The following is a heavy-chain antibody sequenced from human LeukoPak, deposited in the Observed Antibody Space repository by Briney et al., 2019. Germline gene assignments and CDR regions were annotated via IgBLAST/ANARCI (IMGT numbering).Heavy chain of an antibody. CDR1: GYTFTTYG. CDR2: ISAYNGNT. D-gene: IGHD6-13*01. Sequence: ASVTVSCKASGYTFTTYGISWVRQAPGQGLEWMGWISAYNGNTNYAQKLQGRVTMTTDTSTSTAYMELRSLRSDDTAVYYCARVNRQLVLFDPWGQGTLVTVSS. CDR3: ARVNRQLVLFDP. V-gene: IGHV1-18*01. J-gene: IGHJ5*02.